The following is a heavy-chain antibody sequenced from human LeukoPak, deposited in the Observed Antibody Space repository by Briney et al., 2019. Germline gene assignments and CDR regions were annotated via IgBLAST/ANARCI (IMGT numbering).Heavy chain of an antibody. V-gene: IGHV4-59*01. CDR1: GGSISSYY. Sequence: PSETLSLTCTVSGGSISSYYWSWIRQPPGKGLEWIGYTYYSGSTNYNPSLKSRVTISVDTSKNQFSLKLSSVTAADTAVYYCARVPRSGLDAFDIWGQGTMVTVSS. J-gene: IGHJ3*02. CDR3: ARVPRSGLDAFDI. CDR2: TYYSGST. D-gene: IGHD2-15*01.